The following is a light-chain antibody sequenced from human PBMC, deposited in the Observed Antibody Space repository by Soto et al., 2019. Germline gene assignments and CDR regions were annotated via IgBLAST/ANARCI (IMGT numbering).Light chain of an antibody. CDR1: SSDVGGYDY. J-gene: IGLJ1*01. CDR3: CSYAGDYMFV. CDR2: EGT. Sequence: QSALTQPASVSGSPGQSITISCTGTSSDVGGYDYVSWYQQHPGKAPKFMIYEGTKRPSGVSDRFSGSKSDNTASLTISGLQAEDEGDYYCCSYAGDYMFVFGTGTKLTVL. V-gene: IGLV2-23*01.